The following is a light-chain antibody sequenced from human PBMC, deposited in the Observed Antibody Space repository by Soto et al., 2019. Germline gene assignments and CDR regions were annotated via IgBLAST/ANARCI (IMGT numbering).Light chain of an antibody. CDR3: QQLET. J-gene: IGKJ1*01. CDR2: KAS. CDR1: QSISSW. V-gene: IGKV1-5*03. Sequence: DIQMTQSPSTLSASVGDRVTITCRASQSISSWLAWYQQKPGKAPKLLIYKASSLESGVPSRFSGSGSGTEFTLTISSLHPDDFATYYCQQLETFGQGTKVEIK.